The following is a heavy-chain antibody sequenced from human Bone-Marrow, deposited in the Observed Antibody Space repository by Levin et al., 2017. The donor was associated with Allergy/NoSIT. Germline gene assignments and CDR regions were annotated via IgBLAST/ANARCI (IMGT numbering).Heavy chain of an antibody. CDR1: GFTFSTIW. V-gene: IGHV3-7*01. J-gene: IGHJ4*02. CDR3: ATDVGSGKADK. Sequence: GESLKISCAASGFTFSTIWMSWVRQAPGKGLEWLANINQDGSVKNHVDSVKGRFTISRDNAKNSVYLQMSSLRVEDTAIYYCATDVGSGKADKWGQGTLVSVSS. D-gene: IGHD2-15*01. CDR2: INQDGSVK.